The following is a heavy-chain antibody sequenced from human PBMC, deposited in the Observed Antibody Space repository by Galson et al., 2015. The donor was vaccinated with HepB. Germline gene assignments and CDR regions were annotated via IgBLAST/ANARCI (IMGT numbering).Heavy chain of an antibody. V-gene: IGHV1-46*01. CDR2: INPSGGST. D-gene: IGHD4-17*01. CDR1: GYTFTSYF. CDR3: ARALGYGDPSLDY. J-gene: IGHJ4*02. Sequence: SVKVSCKASGYTFTSYFIHWVRQAPGQGLEWMGIINPSGGSTTYAQKFQGRVTMTRDTSTSTVYMEVSSLRSEDTAVYYCARALGYGDPSLDYWGQGTLVTVSS.